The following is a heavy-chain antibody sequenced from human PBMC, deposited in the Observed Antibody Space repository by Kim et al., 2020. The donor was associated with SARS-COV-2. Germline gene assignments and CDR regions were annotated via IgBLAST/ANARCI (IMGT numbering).Heavy chain of an antibody. V-gene: IGHV5-51*01. J-gene: IGHJ4*02. CDR1: GYSFSQYW. CDR3: VRQGYEIASDGSHQMGSLTF. D-gene: IGHD2-15*01. CDR2: VYPSDSDT. Sequence: GESLKISCEGSGYSFSQYWIAWVRQMPGKGLECMGIVYPSDSDTRYSPPFQGQVTISVDKSNRTAYLQWSSLKASDTAVYFCVRQGYEIASDGSHQMGSLTFWGQGTPVTVSS.